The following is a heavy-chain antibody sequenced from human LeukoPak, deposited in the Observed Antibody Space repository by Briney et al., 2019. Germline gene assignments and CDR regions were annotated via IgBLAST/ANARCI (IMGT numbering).Heavy chain of an antibody. V-gene: IGHV3-15*01. Sequence: GGSLRLSCAASGFIFSNAWMTWVRQAPGKGLEWVGRIKSKTDGGTTDYAAPVKGRFTISRDDSKNTLYLQMNSLRAEDTAVYYCAKDFSSAFDYWGQGTLVTVSS. CDR3: AKDFSSAFDY. CDR1: GFIFSNAW. J-gene: IGHJ4*02. D-gene: IGHD6-25*01. CDR2: IKSKTDGGTT.